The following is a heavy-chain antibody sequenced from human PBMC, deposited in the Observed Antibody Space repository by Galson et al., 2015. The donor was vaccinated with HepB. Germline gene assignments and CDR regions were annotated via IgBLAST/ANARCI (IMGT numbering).Heavy chain of an antibody. CDR3: ARDTRGIERFGELSQSYYYGMDV. Sequence: QSGAEVKKPGASVKVSCKASGYTFTSYGISWVRQAPGQGLEWMGWISAYNGNTNYAQKLQGRVTMTTDTSTSTAYMELRSLRSDDTAVYYCARDTRGIERFGELSQSYYYGMDVWGQGTTVTVSS. V-gene: IGHV1-18*01. J-gene: IGHJ6*02. CDR1: GYTFTSYG. CDR2: ISAYNGNT. D-gene: IGHD3-10*01.